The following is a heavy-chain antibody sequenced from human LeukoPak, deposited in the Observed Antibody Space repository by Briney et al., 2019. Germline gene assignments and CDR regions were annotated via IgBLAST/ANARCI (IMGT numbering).Heavy chain of an antibody. V-gene: IGHV1-46*01. D-gene: IGHD3-22*01. J-gene: IGHJ6*02. CDR1: GYTFTGYY. CDR2: INPSGGST. Sequence: GASVKVSCRASGYTFTGYYMHWVRQAPGQGLEWMGIINPSGGSTSYAQKFQGRVTMTRDTSTSTVYMELSSLRSEDTAVYYCARDYYDSSGHYYGMDVWGQGTTVTVSS. CDR3: ARDYYDSSGHYYGMDV.